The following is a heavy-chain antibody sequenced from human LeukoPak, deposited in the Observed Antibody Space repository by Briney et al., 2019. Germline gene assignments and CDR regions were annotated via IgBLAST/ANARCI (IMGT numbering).Heavy chain of an antibody. J-gene: IGHJ3*02. V-gene: IGHV3-74*01. CDR2: IDTDGGDT. CDR1: GFSFISYW. CDR3: ARGPYYYDSVGYPDI. Sequence: GGSLRLSCAAPGFSFISYWMHWVRQTPGKRLVWVSYIDTDGGDTNYADSVKGRFTISRDNAKNTLYLQMNSLRVDDTAVYFCARGPYYYDSVGYPDIWGHGTMVTVSS. D-gene: IGHD3-22*01.